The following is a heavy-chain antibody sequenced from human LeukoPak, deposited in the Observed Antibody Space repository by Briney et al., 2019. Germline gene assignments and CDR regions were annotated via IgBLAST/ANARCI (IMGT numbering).Heavy chain of an antibody. D-gene: IGHD2-2*01. Sequence: PGGSLRLFCAASGFTFANYDLNWVRQAPGKGLEWVSTISAYTGSTYYADSVKGRFTISRDNSKNTLYLQMSSLRAEDTAVYYCAKKVNRKYHFDYWGQGTLVTVSS. V-gene: IGHV3-23*01. CDR1: GFTFANYD. CDR3: AKKVNRKYHFDY. CDR2: ISAYTGST. J-gene: IGHJ4*02.